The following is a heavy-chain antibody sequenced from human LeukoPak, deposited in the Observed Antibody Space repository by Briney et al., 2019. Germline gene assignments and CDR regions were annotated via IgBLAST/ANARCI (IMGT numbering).Heavy chain of an antibody. V-gene: IGHV1-18*01. D-gene: IGHD4-23*01. CDR3: AKGLRWYPFDY. Sequence: ASVRVSCKASGGTFSSYAISWVRQAPGQGLEWMGWISAYNGHTNYAQNLQGRVTMTTDTSTSTAYMELRSLRSDDTAVYYCAKGLRWYPFDYWGQGTLVTVSS. CDR2: ISAYNGHT. J-gene: IGHJ4*02. CDR1: GGTFSSYA.